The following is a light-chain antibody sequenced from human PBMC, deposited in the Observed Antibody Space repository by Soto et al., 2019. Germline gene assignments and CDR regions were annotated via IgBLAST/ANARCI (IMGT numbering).Light chain of an antibody. Sequence: QSALTQPPSASGSPGQSVTISCTGTSSDVGAYNYVSWYQQHAGKAPKLVIYEVTKRPSGVPDRFSGSKSANTVSLTVSGLQAEDEADYYCSSFAPSNTWVFGGGTKVTVL. CDR1: SSDVGAYNY. CDR2: EVT. J-gene: IGLJ3*02. CDR3: SSFAPSNTWV. V-gene: IGLV2-8*01.